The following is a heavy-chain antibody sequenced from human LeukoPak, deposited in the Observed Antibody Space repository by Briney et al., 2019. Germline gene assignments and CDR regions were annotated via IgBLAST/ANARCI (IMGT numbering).Heavy chain of an antibody. D-gene: IGHD6-6*01. V-gene: IGHV3-20*04. J-gene: IGHJ3*02. CDR2: ISRNGGST. CDR1: GFTYDDYG. Sequence: GGSLRLSCAASGFTYDDYGMSWVRQAPGKGLEGVSGISRNGGSTGYADSVKGRFTISRDNAKNSLYLQMNSLRAEDTAVYYCARDQMEYSSSPDAFAIWGQGTMVTVSS. CDR3: ARDQMEYSSSPDAFAI.